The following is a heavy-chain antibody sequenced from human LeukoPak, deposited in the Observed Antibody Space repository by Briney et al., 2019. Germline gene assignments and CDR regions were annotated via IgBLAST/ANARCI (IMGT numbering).Heavy chain of an antibody. D-gene: IGHD3-10*01. CDR2: IIPIFGTA. CDR1: GGTFSSYA. J-gene: IGHJ4*02. V-gene: IGHV1-69*05. CDR3: ARGGVGGSGSYYSSYFDY. Sequence: GASVKVSCKASGGTFSSYAISWVRQAPGQGLEWMGGIIPIFGTANYAKRFRGRVTITTDESTSTAYMELRSLRSEDTAVYYCARGGVGGSGSYYSSYFDYWGQGTLVTVSS.